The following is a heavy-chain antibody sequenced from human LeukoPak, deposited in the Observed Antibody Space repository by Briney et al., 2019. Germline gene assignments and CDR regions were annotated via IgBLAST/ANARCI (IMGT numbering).Heavy chain of an antibody. CDR2: TYYRSRWYN. Sequence: SQTLSLTCATSGDSVSSNSAGWHWIRQSPSKGLEWLGRTYYRSRWYNDYIISVKSRITINPDTSKNQFSLHLNSVTPEDTAVYYCARSVNWAFDSWGQGTLVTVSS. V-gene: IGHV6-1*01. CDR1: GDSVSSNSAG. J-gene: IGHJ4*02. CDR3: ARSVNWAFDS. D-gene: IGHD7-27*01.